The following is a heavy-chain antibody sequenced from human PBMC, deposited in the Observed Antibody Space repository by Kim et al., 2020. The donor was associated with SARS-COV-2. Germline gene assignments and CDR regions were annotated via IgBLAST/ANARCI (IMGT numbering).Heavy chain of an antibody. J-gene: IGHJ4*02. Sequence: GGSPRLSCAASGFSFSSYSINWVRQAPGKGLEWISYVSTSSNIYYADSVKGRFTISRNDAKNSLSLQMNSLRDEDTAVYYCAKGYSYGASFDYWGQGTLVTVSS. D-gene: IGHD5-18*01. V-gene: IGHV3-48*02. CDR2: VSTSSNI. CDR1: GFSFSSYS. CDR3: AKGYSYGASFDY.